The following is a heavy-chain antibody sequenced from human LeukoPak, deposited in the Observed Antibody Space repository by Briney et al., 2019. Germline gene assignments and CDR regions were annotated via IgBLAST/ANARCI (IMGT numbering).Heavy chain of an antibody. Sequence: PGGSLRLSCAASGLTVSSYSMSWVRQAPGKGLEWVPLINPGGTTYYTDSVRGRFTISRDNSEHALYLQMNSLRAEDTAVYYCARSITLARVDVWGQGTMVTVSS. V-gene: IGHV3-53*01. J-gene: IGHJ3*01. CDR2: INPGGTT. CDR1: GLTVSSYS. CDR3: ARSITLARVDV. D-gene: IGHD3-10*01.